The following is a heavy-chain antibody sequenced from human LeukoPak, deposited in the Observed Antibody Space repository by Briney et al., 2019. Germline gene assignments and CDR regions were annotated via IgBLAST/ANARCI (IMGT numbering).Heavy chain of an antibody. D-gene: IGHD3-10*01. CDR1: GATVNSNY. Sequence: GGSLRLSCVVSGATVNSNYMSWVRQAPGKGLEWVSVIYSGGSTYYADSVKGRFIISRDISKNTLYLQMNDLRAEDTAVYYCARDFSGYWGQGTLVTVSS. CDR2: IYSGGST. J-gene: IGHJ4*01. CDR3: ARDFSGY. V-gene: IGHV3-66*01.